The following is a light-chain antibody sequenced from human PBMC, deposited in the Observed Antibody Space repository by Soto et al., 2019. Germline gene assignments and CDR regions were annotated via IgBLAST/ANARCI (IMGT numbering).Light chain of an antibody. CDR2: GAS. Sequence: EIVLTQAPGTLSLAPGERATLSCRASQSVRSSYLAWYQQKPGQAPRLLIYGASSRATGIPDRFSGSGYGTDFTLTISRLETADFAVHSCQPYGSAKTSGHGTKVDIK. V-gene: IGKV3-20*01. CDR1: QSVRSSY. J-gene: IGKJ1*01. CDR3: QPYGSAKT.